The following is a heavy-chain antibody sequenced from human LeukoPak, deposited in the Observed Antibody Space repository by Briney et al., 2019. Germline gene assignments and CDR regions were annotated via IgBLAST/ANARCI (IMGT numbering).Heavy chain of an antibody. Sequence: GGSLRLSCVASGFTFDEYGMTWVRQAPGKGLEWVSGISRNGGSAGYADSVKGRFTITRDNAKNSLYLQMNSLRAEDTAVYYCAELGITMIGGVWGKGTTVTISS. V-gene: IGHV3-20*04. D-gene: IGHD3-10*02. J-gene: IGHJ6*04. CDR3: AELGITMIGGV. CDR1: GFTFDEYG. CDR2: ISRNGGSA.